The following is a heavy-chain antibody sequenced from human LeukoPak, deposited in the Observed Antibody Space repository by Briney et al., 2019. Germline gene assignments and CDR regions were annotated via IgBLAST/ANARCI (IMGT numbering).Heavy chain of an antibody. CDR2: INGSGSST. Sequence: GGSLRLSCAASGFTFSSHAMSWVRQAPGKGLEWVSAINGSGSSTYYADSVKGRVSISRDNSKSTLYLQMNSLRVEDTALYYCARDFWDDFEYFDLWGRGTLVTVSS. CDR3: ARDFWDDFEYFDL. D-gene: IGHD3-3*01. V-gene: IGHV3-23*01. CDR1: GFTFSSHA. J-gene: IGHJ2*01.